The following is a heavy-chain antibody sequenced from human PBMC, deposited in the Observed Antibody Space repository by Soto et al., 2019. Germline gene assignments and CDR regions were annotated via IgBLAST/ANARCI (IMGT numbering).Heavy chain of an antibody. V-gene: IGHV4-34*01. CDR1: GGSFSGYY. D-gene: IGHD1-26*01. J-gene: IGHJ6*03. Sequence: SETLSLTCAVYGGSFSGYYWSWIRQPPGKGLEWIGEINHSGSTNYNPSLKSRVTISVDTSKNQFSLKLSSVTAADTAVYYCARCDPTSSNYYYYYMDVWGKGTTVTVSS. CDR2: INHSGST. CDR3: ARCDPTSSNYYYYYMDV.